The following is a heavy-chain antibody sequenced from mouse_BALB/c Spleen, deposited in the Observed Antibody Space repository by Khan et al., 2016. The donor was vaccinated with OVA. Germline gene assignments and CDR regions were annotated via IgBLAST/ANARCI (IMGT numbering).Heavy chain of an antibody. Sequence: VQLQQSGPELMKPGASVKISCKASGYSFTSYYIHWVIQSHGKSLEWIGYIDPFSGDTTYNQKFKGRATLTLDKSSSTAHIHLSNLTSEDSAVYYCTKHGYGAWFTYRGQGTLVTVSA. D-gene: IGHD2-2*01. CDR2: IDPFSGDT. CDR1: GYSFTSYY. V-gene: IGHV1S135*01. CDR3: TKHGYGAWFTY. J-gene: IGHJ3*01.